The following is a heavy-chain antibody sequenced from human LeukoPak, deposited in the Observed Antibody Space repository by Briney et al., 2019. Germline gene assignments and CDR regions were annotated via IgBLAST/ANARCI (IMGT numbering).Heavy chain of an antibody. CDR3: ARAQYYYDSSGYRPPGAFDI. CDR1: GYTFTSYD. J-gene: IGHJ3*02. Sequence: SVKVSCKASGYTFTSYDISWVRQAPGQGLEWMGRIIPILGIANYAQKFQGRVTITADKSTSTAYMELSSLRSEDTAVYYCARAQYYYDSSGYRPPGAFDIWGQGTMVTVSS. D-gene: IGHD3-22*01. V-gene: IGHV1-69*04. CDR2: IIPILGIA.